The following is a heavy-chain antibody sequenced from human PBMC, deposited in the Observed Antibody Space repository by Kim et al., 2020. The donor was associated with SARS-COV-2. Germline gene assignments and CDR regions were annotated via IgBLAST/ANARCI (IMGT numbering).Heavy chain of an antibody. CDR3: ANPRQPDY. J-gene: IGHJ4*02. V-gene: IGHV3-23*01. CDR2: ISGSGDTT. Sequence: GGSLRLSCAASGFTFSNYGMSWVRQAPGKGLEWVSGISGSGDTTTYADSVKGRFTVSRDNSKNTLYLQMSSLRAEDTAIYYCANPRQPDYWGQGNLVTVSS. CDR1: GFTFSNYG. D-gene: IGHD6-13*01.